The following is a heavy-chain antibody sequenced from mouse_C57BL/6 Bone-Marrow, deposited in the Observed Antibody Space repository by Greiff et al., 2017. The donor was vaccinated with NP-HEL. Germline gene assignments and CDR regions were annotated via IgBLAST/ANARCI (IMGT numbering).Heavy chain of an antibody. J-gene: IGHJ3*01. D-gene: IGHD1-1*01. V-gene: IGHV1-63*01. CDR3: AREADYYGSSSWFAY. Sequence: QVQLQQSGAELVRPGTSVKMSCKASGYTFTNYWIGWAKQRPGHGLEWIGDIYPGGGYTNYNEKFKGKATLTADKSSSTAYMQFSSLTSEDSAIYYCAREADYYGSSSWFAYWGQGTLVTVSA. CDR1: GYTFTNYW. CDR2: IYPGGGYT.